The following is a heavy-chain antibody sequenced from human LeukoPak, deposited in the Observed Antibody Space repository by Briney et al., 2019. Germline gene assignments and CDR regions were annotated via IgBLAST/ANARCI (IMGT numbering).Heavy chain of an antibody. CDR3: ARRGVPTAVHRFAFDI. CDR2: IHHSGST. J-gene: IGHJ3*02. V-gene: IGHV4-38-2*01. CDR1: GYSINNGYY. Sequence: KPSETLSFTCAVSGYSINNGYYWGWIRQSPGKGLEWIGSIHHSGSTYYNPSLRSRVTMSVDTSENQFSLKLNSLTAADTAVYYCARRGVPTAVHRFAFDIWGRGTMVTVSS. D-gene: IGHD2-2*01.